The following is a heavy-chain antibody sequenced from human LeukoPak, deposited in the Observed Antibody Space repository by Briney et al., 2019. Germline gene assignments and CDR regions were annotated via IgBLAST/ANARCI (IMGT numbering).Heavy chain of an antibody. CDR3: VRVVYCSGGSCSYYFDF. V-gene: IGHV3-21*01. D-gene: IGHD2-15*01. CDR2: ISDSSTYI. Sequence: GGSRRLSCAASGFSFSGYSMNWVRQAPGKGLEWVSSISDSSTYIFNADPVQGRFTISRDDANNSLYLQMNSLRVEDTAVYYCVRVVYCSGGSCSYYFDFWGQGTLVTVSS. CDR1: GFSFSGYS. J-gene: IGHJ4*02.